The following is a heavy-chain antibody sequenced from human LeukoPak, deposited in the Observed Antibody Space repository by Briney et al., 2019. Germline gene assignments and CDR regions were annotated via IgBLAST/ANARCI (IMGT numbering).Heavy chain of an antibody. Sequence: PGGSLRLSCAASGLSFSFYAMSWVRQAPGKGLEWVSSISGGGAGTYYADSVWGRFTISRDNSKNTLYLQMNSLRAEDTALYYCAKDFVRYNIQFDYWGQGALVTVSS. D-gene: IGHD1-1*01. CDR2: ISGGGAGT. J-gene: IGHJ4*02. V-gene: IGHV3-23*01. CDR3: AKDFVRYNIQFDY. CDR1: GLSFSFYA.